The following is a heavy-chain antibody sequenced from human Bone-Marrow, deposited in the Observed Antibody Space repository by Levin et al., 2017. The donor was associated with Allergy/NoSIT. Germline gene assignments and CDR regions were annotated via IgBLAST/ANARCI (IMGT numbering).Heavy chain of an antibody. CDR2: IDYSGSS. CDR3: ARGFGAQWAVFDY. D-gene: IGHD3-16*01. Sequence: SETLSLTCTVSGSSVSSINYSWNWIRQPPGKGLEWIAYIDYSGSSNYNPSLKSRVAISIDTSKNQFSLRLSSVTTADTAVYYCARGFGAQWAVFDYWGQGALVTVSS. V-gene: IGHV4-61*01. J-gene: IGHJ4*02. CDR1: GSSVSSINYS.